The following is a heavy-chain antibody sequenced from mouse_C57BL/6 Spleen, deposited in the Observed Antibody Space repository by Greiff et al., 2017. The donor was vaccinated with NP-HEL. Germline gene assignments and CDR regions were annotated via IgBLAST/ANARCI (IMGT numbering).Heavy chain of an antibody. CDR2: IDPANGNT. CDR3: ARSMDYDYDCAMDY. V-gene: IGHV14-3*01. D-gene: IGHD2-4*01. J-gene: IGHJ4*01. CDR1: GFNIKNTY. Sequence: EVQLQQSVAELVRPGASVKLSCTASGFNIKNTYMHWVKQRPEQGLEWIGRIDPANGNTKYAPKFQGKATITADTYSNTAYLQLSSLTSEDNAIYYCARSMDYDYDCAMDYWGQGTSVTVSS.